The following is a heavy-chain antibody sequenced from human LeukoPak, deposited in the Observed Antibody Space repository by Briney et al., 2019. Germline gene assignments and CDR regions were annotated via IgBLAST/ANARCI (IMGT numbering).Heavy chain of an antibody. CDR1: GFAFNTYS. V-gene: IGHV3-48*02. Sequence: QPGGSLRLSCAASGFAFNTYSMNWVRQAPGKGLQWVSSITTSSTTKYYADSVKGRFTISRDNAKNSLYLQMDSLRDEDTAVYYCGRDAAYSAFNMWGQGTMVTVSS. J-gene: IGHJ3*02. CDR2: ITTSSTTK. D-gene: IGHD4-11*01. CDR3: GRDAAYSAFNM.